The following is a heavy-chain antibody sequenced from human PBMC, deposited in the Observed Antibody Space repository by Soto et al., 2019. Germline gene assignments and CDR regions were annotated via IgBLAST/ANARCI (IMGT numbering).Heavy chain of an antibody. D-gene: IGHD5-12*01. CDR3: ASRGYSGYEIDY. Sequence: EVQLVESGGGLVQPGGSLRLSCAASGFTFRSYAMHWVRQAPGKGLEYVSDISSNGGSTYYANAVKGRFTISRDNSKNTLYLQMGSLRAEDMAVYYCASRGYSGYEIDYWGQGTLVTVSS. V-gene: IGHV3-64*01. CDR2: ISSNGGST. J-gene: IGHJ4*02. CDR1: GFTFRSYA.